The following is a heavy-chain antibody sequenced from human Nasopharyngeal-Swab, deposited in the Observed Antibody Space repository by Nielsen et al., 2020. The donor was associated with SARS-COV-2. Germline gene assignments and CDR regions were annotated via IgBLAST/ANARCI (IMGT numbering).Heavy chain of an antibody. D-gene: IGHD4-17*01. CDR3: ARGMTTVTL. V-gene: IGHV3-9*01. Sequence: SLKISCAASGFTFDDYAMHWVRQAPGKGLEWVSGISWNSGSIGYADSVKGRFTISRDNAKNSLYLQMNSLRAEDTALYYCARGMTTVTLWGQGTLGHRLL. CDR2: ISWNSGSI. J-gene: IGHJ4*02. CDR1: GFTFDDYA.